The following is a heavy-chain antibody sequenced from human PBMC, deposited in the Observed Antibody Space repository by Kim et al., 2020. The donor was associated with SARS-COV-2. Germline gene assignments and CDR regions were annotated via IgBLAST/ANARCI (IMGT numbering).Heavy chain of an antibody. Sequence: GGSLRLSCAASGFTFIAFSMTWVRQAPGKGLQWVATISGSSGGTFYADSVKGRFTISRDNSKNMMYLQMNSLRLDDTAVYYCAKDRLAGGSWGFVYWGRGGLVGASS. CDR3: AKDRLAGGSWGFVY. D-gene: IGHD1-26*01. CDR2: ISGSSGGT. J-gene: IGHJ4*02. CDR1: GFTFIAFS. V-gene: IGHV3-23*01.